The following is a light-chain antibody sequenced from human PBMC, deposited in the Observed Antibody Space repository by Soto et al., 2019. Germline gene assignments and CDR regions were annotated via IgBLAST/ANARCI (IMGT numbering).Light chain of an antibody. Sequence: DIQVTQSPSSLSASVGDRVTITCRASQSISTYLNWYQQKPGKAPKLLIYGASSLQSGVPSRFSGSGSWKEFPLTISSLQPEDFTTYSCQQSYSMPHTFGQGTKLEIK. CDR3: QQSYSMPHT. V-gene: IGKV1-39*01. CDR1: QSISTY. J-gene: IGKJ2*01. CDR2: GAS.